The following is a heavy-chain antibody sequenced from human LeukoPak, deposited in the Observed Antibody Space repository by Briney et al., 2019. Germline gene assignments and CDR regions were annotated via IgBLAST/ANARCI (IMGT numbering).Heavy chain of an antibody. V-gene: IGHV1-2*04. CDR1: GYTFTGYH. CDR3: ARDSGWEVVLCASEI. CDR2: INPKSGGT. Sequence: ASVKVSGKASGYTFTGYHIHWVRQAPGQGLEWMGWINPKSGGTNYAQKFGGWVTMTRDTSMSTVYMELSRLKSDDTAVYYCARDSGWEVVLCASEIWGQGTMVTVSS. J-gene: IGHJ3*02. D-gene: IGHD1-26*01.